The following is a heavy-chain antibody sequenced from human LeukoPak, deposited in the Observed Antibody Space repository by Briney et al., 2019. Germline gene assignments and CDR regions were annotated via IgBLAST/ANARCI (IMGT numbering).Heavy chain of an antibody. CDR1: GYTFTGYY. J-gene: IGHJ5*02. CDR2: INPNSGGT. Sequence: ASVKVSCKASGYTFTGYYMHWVRQAPGQGLEWMGWINPNSGGTNYAQKFQGRVTMTRNTSISTAYMELSSLRSEDTAVYYCARGPTYYDFWSGYSSVRFDPWGQGTLVTVSS. D-gene: IGHD3-3*01. V-gene: IGHV1-2*02. CDR3: ARGPTYYDFWSGYSSVRFDP.